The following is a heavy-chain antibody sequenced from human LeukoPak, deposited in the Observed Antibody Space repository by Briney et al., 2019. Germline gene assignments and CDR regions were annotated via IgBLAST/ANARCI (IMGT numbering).Heavy chain of an antibody. V-gene: IGHV3-66*01. CDR1: GFTVSSNY. CDR3: ARGYCSGGRCYSDYFQH. CDR2: IYSGGST. Sequence: PGGSLRLSCAASGFTVSSNYMSWVRQAPGKGLEWVSVIYSGGSTYYADSVKGRFTISRDNSKNTLYLQMNSLRAEDTAVYYCARGYCSGGRCYSDYFQHWGQGTLVTVSS. D-gene: IGHD2-15*01. J-gene: IGHJ1*01.